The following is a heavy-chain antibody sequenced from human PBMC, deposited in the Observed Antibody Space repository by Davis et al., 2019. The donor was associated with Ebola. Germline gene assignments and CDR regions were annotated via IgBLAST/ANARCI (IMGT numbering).Heavy chain of an antibody. CDR2: IYYSGST. Sequence: ESLKISCTDSVITFSSYAMTWVRQAPGKGLEWIGYIYYSGSTNYNPSLKSRVTISVDTSKNQFSLKLSSVTAADTAVYYCARDLTYYYGMDVWGQGTTVTVSS. CDR3: ARDLTYYYGMDV. V-gene: IGHV4-59*12. J-gene: IGHJ6*02. CDR1: VITFSSYA.